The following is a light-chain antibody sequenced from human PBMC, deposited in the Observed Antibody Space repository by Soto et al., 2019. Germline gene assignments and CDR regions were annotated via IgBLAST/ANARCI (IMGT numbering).Light chain of an antibody. CDR2: GAS. V-gene: IGKV3-15*01. Sequence: EIVMTQSPATLSVSPGERATLSCRASQSDSSNLAWYQQKAGQAPRLLIYGASTRATGIPDRFSGSGSGTEFTLTITSLQSGDFAVYYCQEYNNWPIYTFGQGTKLEIK. CDR1: QSDSSN. CDR3: QEYNNWPIYT. J-gene: IGKJ2*01.